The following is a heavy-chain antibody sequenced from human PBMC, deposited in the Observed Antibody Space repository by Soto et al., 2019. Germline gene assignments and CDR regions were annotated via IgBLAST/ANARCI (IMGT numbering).Heavy chain of an antibody. Sequence: GASVKVSCKASGGTFSSYAISWVRQAPGQGLEWMGGIIPIFGTANYAQKFQGRVTITADESTSTAYMELSSLRSEDTAVYYCARLDYGDYVGYFDYWGQGTLVTVSS. CDR1: GGTFSSYA. V-gene: IGHV1-69*13. D-gene: IGHD4-17*01. CDR3: ARLDYGDYVGYFDY. CDR2: IIPIFGTA. J-gene: IGHJ4*02.